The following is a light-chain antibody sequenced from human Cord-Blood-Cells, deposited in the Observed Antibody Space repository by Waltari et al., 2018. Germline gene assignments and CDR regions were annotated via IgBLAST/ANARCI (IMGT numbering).Light chain of an antibody. CDR1: KLGDKY. Sequence: SYELTQPPSVSVSPRQTASITCSGDKLGDKYACWYKQKPGQSPVLVIYQDSKRPAGSPEQFSGSNAGNTATLNVSGTQAMDEADYYGQAWDSSTAVFGGGTKLTVL. J-gene: IGLJ2*01. V-gene: IGLV3-1*01. CDR2: QDS. CDR3: QAWDSSTAV.